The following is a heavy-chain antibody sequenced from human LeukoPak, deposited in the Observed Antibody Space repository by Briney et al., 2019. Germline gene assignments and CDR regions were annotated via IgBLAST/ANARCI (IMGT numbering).Heavy chain of an antibody. Sequence: GGSLRPSCAASGFTFSSYAMHWVRQAPGKGLEWVAVISYDGSNKYYADSVKGRFTISRDNSKNTLYLQMNSLRAEDTAVYYCAREGLSAVEPPGLWDYYYGMDVWGQGTTVTVSS. CDR3: AREGLSAVEPPGLWDYYYGMDV. V-gene: IGHV3-30-3*01. CDR2: ISYDGSNK. J-gene: IGHJ6*02. CDR1: GFTFSSYA. D-gene: IGHD3-16*02.